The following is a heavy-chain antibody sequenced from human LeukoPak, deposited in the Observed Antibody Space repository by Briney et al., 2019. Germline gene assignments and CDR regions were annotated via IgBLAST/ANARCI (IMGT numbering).Heavy chain of an antibody. CDR2: IYYSGST. CDR1: GGSISSYY. J-gene: IGHJ6*03. Sequence: SETLSLTCTVSGGSISSYYWSWIRQPPGKGLEWIGYIYYSGSTNYNPSLKSRVTISVDTSKNQFSLKLSSVTAADTAVYYCARVGYDFWSGYYYYYMDVWGQGTTVTVSS. CDR3: ARVGYDFWSGYYYYYMDV. V-gene: IGHV4-59*01. D-gene: IGHD3-3*01.